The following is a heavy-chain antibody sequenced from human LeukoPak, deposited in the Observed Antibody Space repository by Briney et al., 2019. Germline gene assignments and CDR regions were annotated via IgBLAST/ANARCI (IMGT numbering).Heavy chain of an antibody. Sequence: GGSLRLSCAASGFTFNSYAMSWVRQAPGKGLDWVSLISSSGGRTWNADSVKGRFTISRDNSKNTLYLQMNSLRAEDAAVYYCAKGYCSGGSCYLYYFDYWGQGTLVTVSS. CDR1: GFTFNSYA. J-gene: IGHJ4*02. V-gene: IGHV3-23*01. CDR2: ISSSGGRT. D-gene: IGHD2-15*01. CDR3: AKGYCSGGSCYLYYFDY.